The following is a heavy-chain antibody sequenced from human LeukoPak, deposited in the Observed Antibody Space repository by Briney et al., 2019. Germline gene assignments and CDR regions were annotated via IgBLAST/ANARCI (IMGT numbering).Heavy chain of an antibody. CDR1: GGSISSYY. CDR3: ARDDFWSGYKYYFDY. J-gene: IGHJ4*02. Sequence: SETLSLTCTVSGGSISSYYWSWIRQPPGKGLEWIGYIYYSGSTNYNPSLKSRVTISVDTSKNQFSLKLSSVTAADTAVYYCARDDFWSGYKYYFDYWGQGTLVTVSS. D-gene: IGHD3-3*01. V-gene: IGHV4-59*12. CDR2: IYYSGST.